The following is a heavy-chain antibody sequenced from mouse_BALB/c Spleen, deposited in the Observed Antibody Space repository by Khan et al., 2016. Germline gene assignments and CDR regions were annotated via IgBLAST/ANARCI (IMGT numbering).Heavy chain of an antibody. CDR2: TRYSGST. Sequence: EVQLQESGPGLVKPSQSLSLTCTVTGYSITSDYAWNWIRQFPGNKLEWMGYTRYSGSTTYNPSLKSRISITRDTSKNQFFLQLYSVTTEDTATYYCTRSPTATRYFDVWGAGTTVTVSS. D-gene: IGHD1-2*01. J-gene: IGHJ1*01. V-gene: IGHV3-2*02. CDR1: GYSITSDYA. CDR3: TRSPTATRYFDV.